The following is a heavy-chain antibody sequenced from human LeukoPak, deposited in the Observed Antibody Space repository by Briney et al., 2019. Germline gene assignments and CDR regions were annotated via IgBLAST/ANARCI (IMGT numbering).Heavy chain of an antibody. Sequence: GASVKVSCKASGYTFTGYYMRWVRQAPGQGLEWMGWINPNSGGTNYAQKFQGRVTMTRGTSISTAYMELSRLRSDDTAVYYCARESDSSLTFIDYWGQGTLVTVSS. CDR1: GYTFTGYY. J-gene: IGHJ4*02. D-gene: IGHD4-11*01. CDR3: ARESDSSLTFIDY. CDR2: INPNSGGT. V-gene: IGHV1-2*02.